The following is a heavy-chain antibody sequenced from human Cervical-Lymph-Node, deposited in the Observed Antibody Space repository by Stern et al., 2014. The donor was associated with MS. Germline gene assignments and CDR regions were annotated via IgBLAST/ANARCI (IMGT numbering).Heavy chain of an antibody. D-gene: IGHD2-8*01. CDR3: ASIMDTPLASDY. Sequence: QVPLVQSGAEVKKPGSSVKVSCKASGGTFSRYGISLVRQAPGQGLEWMGGIIPRFGTPNYAKKFQGRVKIIADESRSTSSMELSSLRSEDTAVYYCASIMDTPLASDYWGQGTLVTVSS. V-gene: IGHV1-69*12. J-gene: IGHJ4*02. CDR2: IIPRFGTP. CDR1: GGTFSRYG.